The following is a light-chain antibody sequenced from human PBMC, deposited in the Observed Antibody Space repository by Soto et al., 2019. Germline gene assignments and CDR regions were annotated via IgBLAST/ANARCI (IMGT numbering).Light chain of an antibody. CDR1: QSVSSTN. CDR3: QQYGTSPVS. V-gene: IGKV3-20*01. CDR2: GAS. Sequence: DIVLTQSPATLSLSPGERATLSCRASQSVSSTNLAWYQQKPGQAPRLFMYGASSRATGIPDRFSGSGSGTDFTINIRRLEPEDFAVYYCQQYGTSPVSFGQGTKVEIK. J-gene: IGKJ2*03.